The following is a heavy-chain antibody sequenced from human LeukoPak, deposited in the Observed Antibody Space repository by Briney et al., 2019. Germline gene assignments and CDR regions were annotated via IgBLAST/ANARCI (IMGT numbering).Heavy chain of an antibody. D-gene: IGHD3-3*01. V-gene: IGHV3-9*02. J-gene: IGHJ4*02. Sequence: PGGSLRLSCAISGSISEDSTMYWVRQTPGRGLEWVAGISQNSGNIGYPDPVKGRFTITRDNAKNSLYLQVNRLRAEDTSLYYCVKGLDASGAYYGSFEYWGQGTPVTVSS. CDR2: ISQNSGNI. CDR1: GSISEDST. CDR3: VKGLDASGAYYGSFEY.